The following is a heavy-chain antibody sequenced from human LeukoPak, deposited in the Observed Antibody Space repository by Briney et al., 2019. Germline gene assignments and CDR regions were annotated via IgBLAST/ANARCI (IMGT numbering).Heavy chain of an antibody. J-gene: IGHJ4*02. CDR1: GGSISGYY. Sequence: SETPSLTCTVSGGSISGYYWTWIRQPPGKGLEWIGYIYYSGSTNYNPSLKSRVTISVDTSKDQFSLRLSSVTAADTAVYYCARLRGNYFPDYWGQGTLVTVSS. CDR2: IYYSGST. CDR3: ARLRGNYFPDY. D-gene: IGHD4-11*01. V-gene: IGHV4-59*01.